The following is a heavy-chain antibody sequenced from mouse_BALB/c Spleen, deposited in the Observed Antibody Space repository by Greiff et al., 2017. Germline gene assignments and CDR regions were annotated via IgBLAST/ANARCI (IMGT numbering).Heavy chain of an antibody. CDR2: IYPGNSDT. V-gene: IGHV1-5*01. CDR1: GYSFTSYW. J-gene: IGHJ2*01. CDR3: TILTTATGSY. D-gene: IGHD1-2*01. Sequence: EVQLQQSGTVLARPGASVKMSCKASGYSFTSYWMHWVKQRPGQGLEWIGAIYPGNSDTSYNQKFKGKAKLTAVTSASTAYMELSSLTNEDSAVYYCTILTTATGSYWGQGTTLAVAS.